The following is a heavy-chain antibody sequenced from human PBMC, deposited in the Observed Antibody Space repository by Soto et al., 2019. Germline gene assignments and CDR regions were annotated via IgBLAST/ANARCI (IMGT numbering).Heavy chain of an antibody. CDR2: INAGNGNT. J-gene: IGHJ4*02. CDR1: GYTFTSYA. V-gene: IGHV1-3*01. D-gene: IGHD3-9*01. CDR3: ARDGRGGITIFRETYYFDY. Sequence: QVPLVQSGAEVKKPGASVKVSCKASGYTFTSYAMHWVRQAPGQRLEWMGWINAGNGNTKYSQKFQGRVTITRDTSASTAYMELSSLRSEDTAVYYCARDGRGGITIFRETYYFDYWGQGTLVTVSS.